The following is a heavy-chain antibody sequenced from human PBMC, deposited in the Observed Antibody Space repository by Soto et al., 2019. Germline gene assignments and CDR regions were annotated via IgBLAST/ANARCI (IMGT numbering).Heavy chain of an antibody. V-gene: IGHV4-61*01. CDR1: GDSVSSYNYY. CDR3: ARDIRGYSRAFDF. D-gene: IGHD5-18*01. CDR2: IYSSGST. J-gene: IGHJ4*02. Sequence: ETLSLTCTVSGDSVSSYNYYWTWIRQSPGKGLEWVGYIYSSGSTKYNPSLKSRVTISLHTSSNQFSLNLTSVTAADTAVYYCARDIRGYSRAFDFWGQGTLVTVSS.